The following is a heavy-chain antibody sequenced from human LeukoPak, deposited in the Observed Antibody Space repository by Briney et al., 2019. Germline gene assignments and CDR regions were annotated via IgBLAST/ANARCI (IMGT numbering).Heavy chain of an antibody. J-gene: IGHJ4*02. CDR2: ISGSGGST. V-gene: IGHV3-23*01. CDR3: AKVVNSGSYFFHFDY. Sequence: GGSLRLSCAACGFTFSSYAMSWVRQAPGKGLEWVSAISGSGGSTYYADSVKGRFTISRDNSKNTLYLQMNSLRAEDTAVYYCAKVVNSGSYFFHFDYWGQGTLVTVSS. D-gene: IGHD1-26*01. CDR1: GFTFSSYA.